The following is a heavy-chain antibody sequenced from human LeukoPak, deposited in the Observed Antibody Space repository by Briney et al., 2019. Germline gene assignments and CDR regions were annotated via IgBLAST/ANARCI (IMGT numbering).Heavy chain of an antibody. CDR1: GFTFRSYG. CDR2: ISYDGSNK. V-gene: IGHV3-30*18. D-gene: IGHD6-6*01. CDR3: AKEMYSSSSWDWFDP. J-gene: IGHJ5*02. Sequence: GGSLRLSCAASGFTFRSYGMHWVRQAPGKGLEWAAVISYDGSNKYYADSVKGRFTISRDNSKNTLYLQMNSLRAEDTAVYYCAKEMYSSSSWDWFDPWGQGTLVTVSS.